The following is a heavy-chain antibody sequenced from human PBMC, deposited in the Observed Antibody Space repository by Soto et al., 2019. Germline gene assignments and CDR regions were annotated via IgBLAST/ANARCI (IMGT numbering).Heavy chain of an antibody. Sequence: EVQLVESGGGLVQPGGSLRLSCAASGFTFRSYAMQWVRQAPEKGLEYVSAITSNGGNTDYASSVKGRFTISRDNSKNTLYVQMGSLRAEDMAVYYCARRIPFRYGMDVWGQGTTVTVSS. D-gene: IGHD2-21*01. V-gene: IGHV3-64*01. CDR1: GFTFRSYA. CDR3: ARRIPFRYGMDV. CDR2: ITSNGGNT. J-gene: IGHJ6*02.